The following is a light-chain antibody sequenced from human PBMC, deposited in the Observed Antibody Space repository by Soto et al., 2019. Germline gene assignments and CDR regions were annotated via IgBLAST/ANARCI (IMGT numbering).Light chain of an antibody. Sequence: EIVLTQSPDTLSLFPGERATLSCRASQSVSSTYLAWYQQKPGQAPRPLISAASSRATGTPDRFSGSGSGTDFTLTISRLEPEDFAVYYCQQYGSSRWTFGQGTQVEIK. CDR3: QQYGSSRWT. CDR1: QSVSSTY. V-gene: IGKV3-20*01. CDR2: AAS. J-gene: IGKJ1*01.